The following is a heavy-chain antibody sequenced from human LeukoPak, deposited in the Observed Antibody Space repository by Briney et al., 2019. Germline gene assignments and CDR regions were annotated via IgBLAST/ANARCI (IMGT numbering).Heavy chain of an antibody. V-gene: IGHV4-4*02. CDR1: GGSISSSNW. CDR2: IYHSGST. Sequence: SETLSLTCAVSGGSISSSNWWSWVRQPPGKGLEWIGEIYHSGSTNYNPSLKSRVTISVDTSKNQFSLKLSSVTAADTAVYYCARAVVSPDFDYWGQGTLVIVSS. J-gene: IGHJ4*02. D-gene: IGHD2-21*01. CDR3: ARAVVSPDFDY.